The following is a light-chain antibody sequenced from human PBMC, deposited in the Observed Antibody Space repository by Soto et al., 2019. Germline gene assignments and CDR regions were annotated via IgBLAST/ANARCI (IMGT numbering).Light chain of an antibody. J-gene: IGLJ1*01. Sequence: QSALTQPRSVSGSPGQSVAISCTGSSSDVGGYNSVSWYQQHPGKAPKLMIYDVSKRPSGVPDRFFGSKSGNTASLTISGLQAEDEADYYCQSYDSSLTTFVFGTGTKLTVL. CDR2: DVS. CDR1: SSDVGGYNS. CDR3: QSYDSSLTTFV. V-gene: IGLV2-11*01.